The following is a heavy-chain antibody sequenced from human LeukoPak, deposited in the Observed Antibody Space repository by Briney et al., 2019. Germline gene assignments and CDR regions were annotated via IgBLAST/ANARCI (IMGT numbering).Heavy chain of an antibody. CDR3: AKGSTGYSSSWYPY. V-gene: IGHV3-30*18. J-gene: IGHJ4*02. CDR1: GFTFSSYG. CDR2: ISYDGSNK. D-gene: IGHD6-13*01. Sequence: GGSLRLSCAASGFTFSSYGMHWVRQAPGKGLEWVAVISYDGSNKYYADSVKGRFTISRDNSKNTLYLQMNSLRAEDTAVYYCAKGSTGYSSSWYPYWGQGTLVTVSS.